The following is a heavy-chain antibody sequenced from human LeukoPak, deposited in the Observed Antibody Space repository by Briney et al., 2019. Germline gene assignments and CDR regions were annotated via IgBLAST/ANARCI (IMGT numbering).Heavy chain of an antibody. J-gene: IGHJ4*02. D-gene: IGHD6-6*01. Sequence: GKSLRLSCVGAGFVFSNHVIHWVRQAPGQGLEWVSMISYDGSGKHYADSVKGRFTISRDNSKNTLYLQMNSLRAEDTAVYYCAKMALIPGGSSSFFDYWGQGTLGTVSS. CDR1: GFVFSNHV. V-gene: IGHV3-30*04. CDR2: ISYDGSGK. CDR3: AKMALIPGGSSSFFDY.